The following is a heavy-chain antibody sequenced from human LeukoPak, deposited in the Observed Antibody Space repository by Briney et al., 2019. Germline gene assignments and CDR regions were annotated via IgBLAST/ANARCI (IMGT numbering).Heavy chain of an antibody. CDR2: IWPGDSDT. D-gene: IGHD4-11*01. CDR1: GYSFSNYW. CDR3: ATRLYSNRWDY. V-gene: IGHV5-51*01. J-gene: IGHJ4*02. Sequence: GESLKISCKGSGYSFSNYWIGWVRQMPGTGLEWMGIIWPGDSDTGYSPSFQGQVTISADKSISTGYLQWSSLKASDTAIDYCATRLYSNRWDYWGQGTLVTVSS.